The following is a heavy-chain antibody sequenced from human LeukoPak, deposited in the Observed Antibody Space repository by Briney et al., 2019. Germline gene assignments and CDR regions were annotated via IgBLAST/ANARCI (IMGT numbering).Heavy chain of an antibody. CDR3: ARAPKGGSYFGY. CDR1: GGTFSSYA. D-gene: IGHD3-16*01. V-gene: IGHV1-69*13. Sequence: XVKVSCKASGGTFSSYAISWVRQAPGQGLEWMGGIIPIFGTANYAQKFQGRVTITADESTSTAYMELSSLRSEDTAVYYCARAPKGGSYFGYWGQGTLVTVSS. J-gene: IGHJ4*02. CDR2: IIPIFGTA.